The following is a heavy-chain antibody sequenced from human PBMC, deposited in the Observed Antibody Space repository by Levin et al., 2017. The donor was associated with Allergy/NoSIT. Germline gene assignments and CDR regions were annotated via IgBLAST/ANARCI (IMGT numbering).Heavy chain of an antibody. V-gene: IGHV1-8*01. CDR3: AGGVRGGSSWTTPLVDY. Sequence: GESLKISCKASGYTFTSFEINWVRQATGQGLEWMGWMTPNSGITGYAQKFQGRVTMTRNTSITTAYLELSNLRFDDTAVYYCAGGVRGGSSWTTPLVDYWGQGTLVTVSS. CDR1: GYTFTSFE. J-gene: IGHJ4*02. CDR2: MTPNSGIT. D-gene: IGHD6-13*01.